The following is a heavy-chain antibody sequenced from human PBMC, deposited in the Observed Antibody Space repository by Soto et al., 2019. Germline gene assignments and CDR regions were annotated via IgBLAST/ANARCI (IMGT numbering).Heavy chain of an antibody. J-gene: IGHJ4*02. CDR3: ARDHIALDY. D-gene: IGHD6-13*01. V-gene: IGHV3-33*01. CDR2: IWYDGSNK. Sequence: QVQLVESGGGVVQPGRSLRLSCAASGFTFSSYGMHWVRQAPGEGLEWVAVIWYDGSNKYYADSVKGRFTISRDNSKKTVYLQMNSLRAEDTAVYYCARDHIALDYWGQGTQVTVSS. CDR1: GFTFSSYG.